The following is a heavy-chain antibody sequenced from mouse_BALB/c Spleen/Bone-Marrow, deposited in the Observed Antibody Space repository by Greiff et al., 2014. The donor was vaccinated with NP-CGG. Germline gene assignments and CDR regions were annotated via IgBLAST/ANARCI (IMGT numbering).Heavy chain of an antibody. J-gene: IGHJ3*01. CDR3: ARSRDGYDSFAY. D-gene: IGHD2-2*01. CDR2: INPSTGYT. CDR1: GYTFTSYW. V-gene: IGHV1-7*01. Sequence: QVQLQQPGAELAKPGASVKMSCKASGYTFTSYWMHWVKQRPGQGLEWIGYINPSTGYTEYSQKFKDKATLTADKSSSTAYMQLSSLTSEDSAVYYCARSRDGYDSFAYWGQGTLVTVSA.